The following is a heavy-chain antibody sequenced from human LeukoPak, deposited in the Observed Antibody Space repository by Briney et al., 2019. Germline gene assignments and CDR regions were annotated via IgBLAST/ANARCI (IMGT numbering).Heavy chain of an antibody. J-gene: IGHJ4*02. Sequence: SETLSLTCSVSGDSISSGDYYWTWIRQHPGKGLEWIGYIYYSGSNYYNPSLKSRVTISVDTSKNQFSLKLTSVTAADTAVYYCAGRSGGDSTGWDYFDYWGRGTLVTVSS. CDR2: IYYSGSN. CDR1: GDSISSGDYY. D-gene: IGHD6-19*01. V-gene: IGHV4-31*03. CDR3: AGRSGGDSTGWDYFDY.